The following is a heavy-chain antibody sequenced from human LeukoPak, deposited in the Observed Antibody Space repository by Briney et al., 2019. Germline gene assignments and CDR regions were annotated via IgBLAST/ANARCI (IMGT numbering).Heavy chain of an antibody. J-gene: IGHJ4*02. CDR2: IYYSGST. V-gene: IGHV4-59*01. CDR1: GGSISSYY. Sequence: PSETLSLTCTVSGGSISSYYWSWIRQPPGKGLEWIGYIYYSGSTNYNPSLKSRVTISVDTSKNQFSLKLSSVTDADTAVYYCARAHGGWYYFDYWGQGTLVTVSS. CDR3: ARAHGGWYYFDY. D-gene: IGHD6-19*01.